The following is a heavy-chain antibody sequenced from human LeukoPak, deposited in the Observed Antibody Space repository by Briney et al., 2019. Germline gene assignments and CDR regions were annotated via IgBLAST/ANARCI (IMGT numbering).Heavy chain of an antibody. CDR3: AKEGQYSSGWYDY. Sequence: GGSLRLSCAASGFTFSSYGMHWVRQAPGKGLEWVAFIRYDGSNKYYADSVKGRFTIPRDNSKNTLYLQMNSLRAEDTAVYYCAKEGQYSSGWYDYWGQGTLVTVSS. V-gene: IGHV3-30*02. J-gene: IGHJ4*02. D-gene: IGHD6-19*01. CDR1: GFTFSSYG. CDR2: IRYDGSNK.